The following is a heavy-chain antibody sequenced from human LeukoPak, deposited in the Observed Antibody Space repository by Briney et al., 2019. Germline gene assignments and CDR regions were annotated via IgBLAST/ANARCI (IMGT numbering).Heavy chain of an antibody. CDR3: ARGLPSYCGGDCYHRYYFDY. J-gene: IGHJ4*02. CDR1: GYTFTGYY. Sequence: ASVRVSCKASGYTFTGYYMHWVRQAPGQGLEWMGWINPNSGGTNYAQKFQGRVTMTRDTSISTAYMELRSLRSDDTAVYYCARGLPSYCGGDCYHRYYFDYWGQGTLVTVSS. CDR2: INPNSGGT. V-gene: IGHV1-2*02. D-gene: IGHD2-21*02.